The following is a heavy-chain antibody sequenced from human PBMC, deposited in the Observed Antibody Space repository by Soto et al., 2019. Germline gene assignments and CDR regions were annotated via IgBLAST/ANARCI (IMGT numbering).Heavy chain of an antibody. D-gene: IGHD2-15*01. CDR3: AKSLLFVDHADMDV. V-gene: IGHV1-69*02. CDR2: IIPLQNNA. J-gene: IGHJ6*03. CDR1: GGSFISYS. Sequence: QVQLVQSGAELKKPGSSVKVSCEASGGSFISYSFTWVRQAPGQGLEWMGRIIPLQNNANYAWKLQDRVTITADRSTRTAYMELRSLRPEDTAVYYCAKSLLFVDHADMDVWGKGTTVTVSS.